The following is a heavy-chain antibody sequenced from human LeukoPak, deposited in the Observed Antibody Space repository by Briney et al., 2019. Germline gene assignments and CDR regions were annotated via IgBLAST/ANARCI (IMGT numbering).Heavy chain of an antibody. CDR2: TSAYNGNT. J-gene: IGHJ3*02. CDR3: ARAESGWYPHDAFDI. D-gene: IGHD6-19*01. Sequence: GASVKVSCKASGYTFTSYGISWVRQAPGQGLEWMGWTSAYNGNTNYAQKLQGRVTMTTDTSTSTAYMELRSLGSDDTAVYYCARAESGWYPHDAFDIWGQGTMVTVSS. CDR1: GYTFTSYG. V-gene: IGHV1-18*04.